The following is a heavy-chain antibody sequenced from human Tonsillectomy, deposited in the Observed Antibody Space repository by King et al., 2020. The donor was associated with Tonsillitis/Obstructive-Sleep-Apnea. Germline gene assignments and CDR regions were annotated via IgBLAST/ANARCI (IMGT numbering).Heavy chain of an antibody. CDR1: GFTFSNYA. D-gene: IGHD3-16*02. CDR3: AKGYRAGSPAYYFYYMDV. V-gene: IGHV3-23*04. CDR2: IISIGSTT. Sequence: VQLVESGGDLVQPGGSLRLSCAASGFTFSNYAMGWVRQAPGRGLEWVSCIISIGSTTYYADFVKGRFNISREKSKNTLNLQMISLRAEDTAFYYCAKGYRAGSPAYYFYYMDVWGKGTTVTVSS. J-gene: IGHJ6*03.